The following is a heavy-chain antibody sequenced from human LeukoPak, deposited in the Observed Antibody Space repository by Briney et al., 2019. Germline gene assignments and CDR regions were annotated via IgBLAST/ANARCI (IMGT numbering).Heavy chain of an antibody. V-gene: IGHV3-7*05. CDR1: GFAFRTYW. D-gene: IGHD2-2*01. J-gene: IGHJ3*02. CDR2: IKPDGSDK. CDR3: ATQTSSEAFEI. Sequence: GGSLRLSCVASGFAFRTYWMSWVRQAPGKGLDWVANIKPDGSDKKFVDSVKDRFAISRDNAKKSLYLQMNSLRVEDTAVYYCATQTSSEAFEIWGQGTMVTVSS.